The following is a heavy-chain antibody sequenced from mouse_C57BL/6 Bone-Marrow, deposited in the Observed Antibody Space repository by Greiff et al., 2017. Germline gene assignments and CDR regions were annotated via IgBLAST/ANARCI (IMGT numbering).Heavy chain of an antibody. CDR1: GFTFSSYA. CDR3: TRERRGSYTMDY. J-gene: IGHJ4*01. CDR2: ISSGGDYI. V-gene: IGHV5-9-1*02. Sequence: EVLLVESGEGLVKPGGSLKLFCAASGFTFSSYAMSWVRQTPEKRLEWVAYISSGGDYIYYADTVKGRFTITRENVRNTLYLQMSSLKYENTAMYYCTRERRGSYTMDYWGRGTSDTVSS.